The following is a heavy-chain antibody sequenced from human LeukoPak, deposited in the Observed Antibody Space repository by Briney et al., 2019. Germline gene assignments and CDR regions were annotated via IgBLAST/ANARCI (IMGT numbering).Heavy chain of an antibody. J-gene: IGHJ3*02. D-gene: IGHD3-3*01. CDR1: GYSIRSGYY. Sequence: SETLSLTCAVSGYSIRSGYYWGWIRQPPGKGLEWIGSIYHSGSTYYNPSLKSRVTISVDTSKNQFSLKLSSVTAADTAVYYWARSITVVGVVWDAFDIWGQGTMVTVSS. V-gene: IGHV4-38-2*01. CDR3: ARSITVVGVVWDAFDI. CDR2: IYHSGST.